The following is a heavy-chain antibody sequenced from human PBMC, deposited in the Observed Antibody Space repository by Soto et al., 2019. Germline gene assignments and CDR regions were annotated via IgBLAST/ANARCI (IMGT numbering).Heavy chain of an antibody. CDR3: ARDSSRYYDSSGYCADY. CDR1: GFTFSSYG. J-gene: IGHJ4*02. V-gene: IGHV3-33*01. Sequence: QVQLVESGGGVVQPGRSLRLSCAASGFTFSSYGMHWVRQAPGKGLEWGAVIWYDGSNKYYADSVKGRFTISRDNSKNTLYLHMNSLRAEDTAVYYCARDSSRYYDSSGYCADYWGQGTLVTVSS. CDR2: IWYDGSNK. D-gene: IGHD3-22*01.